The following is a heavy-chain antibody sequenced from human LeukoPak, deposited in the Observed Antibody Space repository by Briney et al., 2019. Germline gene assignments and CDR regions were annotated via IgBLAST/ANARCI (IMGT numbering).Heavy chain of an antibody. D-gene: IGHD6-13*01. CDR2: MNPNSGNT. CDR3: ARRVAAAGTDWFDP. Sequence: ASVKVFCKASGYTFTSYDINWVRQATGQGLEWMGWMNPNSGNTGYAQKFQGRVTMTRNTSISTAYMELSSLRSEDTTVYYCARRVAAAGTDWFDPRGQGTLVTVSS. CDR1: GYTFTSYD. J-gene: IGHJ5*02. V-gene: IGHV1-8*01.